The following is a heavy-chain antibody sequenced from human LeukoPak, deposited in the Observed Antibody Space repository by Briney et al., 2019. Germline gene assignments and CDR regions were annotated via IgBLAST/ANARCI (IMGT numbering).Heavy chain of an antibody. Sequence: GGSLRLSCSASGFTFSSYAMHWVRQAPGKGLEWVSSISSSSSYIYYADSVKGRFTISRDNAKNSLYLQMNSLRAEDTAVYYCGHLWFGELRGHRASDIWGQGTMVTVSS. CDR1: GFTFSSYA. CDR2: ISSSSSYI. D-gene: IGHD3-10*01. V-gene: IGHV3-21*01. J-gene: IGHJ3*02. CDR3: GHLWFGELRGHRASDI.